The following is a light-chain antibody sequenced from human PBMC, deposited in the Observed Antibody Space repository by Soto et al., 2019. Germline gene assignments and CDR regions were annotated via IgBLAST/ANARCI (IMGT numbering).Light chain of an antibody. CDR1: QSVSRY. CDR3: QQYNNWPFS. CDR2: DAS. J-gene: IGKJ5*01. V-gene: IGKV3-11*01. Sequence: EIVLTQSPATLSLSPGERATLSCRASQSVSRYLAWYQQKPGQAPRLLVYDASNRATGIPARFSGTGSETDFTLTISGLQSEDSAVYFCQQYNNWPFSFGQGTRLAI.